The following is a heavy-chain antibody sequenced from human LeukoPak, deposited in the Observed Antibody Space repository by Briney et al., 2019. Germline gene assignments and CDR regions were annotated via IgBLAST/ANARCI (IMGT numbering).Heavy chain of an antibody. Sequence: GRSLRLSCAASGFTFSSYAMHWVRQAPGKGLEWVAVISYDGSNKYYADSVKGRFTISRDNSKNTLYLQMNSLRAEDTAVYYCARDGHRGSYYLDYWGQGTLVTGSS. CDR3: ARDGHRGSYYLDY. J-gene: IGHJ4*02. CDR1: GFTFSSYA. D-gene: IGHD1-26*01. CDR2: ISYDGSNK. V-gene: IGHV3-30-3*01.